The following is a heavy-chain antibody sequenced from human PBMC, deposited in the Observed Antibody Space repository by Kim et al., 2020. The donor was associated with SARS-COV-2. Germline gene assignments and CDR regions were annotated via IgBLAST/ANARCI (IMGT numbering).Heavy chain of an antibody. CDR2: LNPNSGAT. D-gene: IGHD2-15*01. CDR3: ALAVVSPATPNFDC. V-gene: IGHV1-2*02. J-gene: IGHJ4*02. CDR1: TYTGHR. Sequence: ASVKVSCKASTYTGHRVHWLRQAPGQGLEWMGALNPNSGATDYAQSFQGRVTMTRDTSTSTDYMELSRLTSDDTGMYYCALAVVSPATPNFDCWGQGTLV.